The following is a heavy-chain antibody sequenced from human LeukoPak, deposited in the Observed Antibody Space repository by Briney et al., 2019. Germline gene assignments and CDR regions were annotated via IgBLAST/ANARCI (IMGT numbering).Heavy chain of an antibody. D-gene: IGHD4/OR15-4a*01. CDR2: IYYSGST. CDR1: GFTFSDYY. CDR3: TRRLSNGATLNYFDY. Sequence: SGGSLRLSCAASGFTFSDYYMSWIRQAPGKGLEWIGSIYYSGSTYYNPSLKSRVTISVDTSKNQFSLKLRSVTAADTAVYYCTRRLSNGATLNYFDYWGQGTLVTVSS. J-gene: IGHJ4*02. V-gene: IGHV4-38-2*01.